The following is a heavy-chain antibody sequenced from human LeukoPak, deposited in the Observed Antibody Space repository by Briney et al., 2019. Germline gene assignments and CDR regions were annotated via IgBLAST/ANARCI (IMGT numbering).Heavy chain of an antibody. CDR3: ASFKAEGFDY. D-gene: IGHD6-19*01. Sequence: PSETLSLTCAVYGGSFSGYNWSWIRQPPGKGLEWIGEINHSGSTNYNPSLKSRVTISVDTSKNQFSLKLSSVTAADTAVYYCASFKAEGFDYWGQGTLVTVSS. CDR1: GGSFSGYN. CDR2: INHSGST. V-gene: IGHV4-34*01. J-gene: IGHJ4*02.